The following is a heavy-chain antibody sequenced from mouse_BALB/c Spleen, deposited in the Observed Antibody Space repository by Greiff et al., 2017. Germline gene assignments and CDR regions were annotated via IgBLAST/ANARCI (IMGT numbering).Heavy chain of an antibody. V-gene: IGHV2-4-1*01. CDR2: IWSGGST. D-gene: IGHD1-1*01. J-gene: IGHJ3*01. CDR1: GFSLTSYG. Sequence: QVQLQQSGPGLVQPSQSLSITCTASGFSLTSYGVHWVRQSPGKGLEWLGVIWSGGSTDYNAAFISRLSLSKDNSKDQVFFKMNSLQDDDTAVYYCARSTVEAWFAYWGQGTLVTVSA. CDR3: ARSTVEAWFAY.